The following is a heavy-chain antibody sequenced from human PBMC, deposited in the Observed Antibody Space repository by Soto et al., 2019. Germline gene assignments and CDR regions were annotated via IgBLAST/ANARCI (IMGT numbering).Heavy chain of an antibody. J-gene: IGHJ6*02. CDR2: IYYSGST. Sequence: LSLTCTVSGGSISSGDYYWSWIRQPPGKGLEWIGYIYYSGSTYYNPSLKSRVTISVDTSKNQFSLKLSSVTAADTAVYYCARDLFLFSGLKDDFWSGYWPGMDVWGQGTTVTVSS. CDR3: ARDLFLFSGLKDDFWSGYWPGMDV. D-gene: IGHD3-3*01. CDR1: GGSISSGDYY. V-gene: IGHV4-30-4*01.